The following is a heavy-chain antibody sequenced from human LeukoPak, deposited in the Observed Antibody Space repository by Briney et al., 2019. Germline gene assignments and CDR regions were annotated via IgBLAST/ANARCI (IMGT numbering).Heavy chain of an antibody. V-gene: IGHV5-51*01. D-gene: IGHD4-11*01. Sequence: GESLKISCKGSGYSFTSYWIGWVRQMPGKGLEWMGIIYPGDSDTRYSPSFQGQVTISADKSISTAYLQWSSLKASDTAMYYCARHGGATVTTGVYYYYYMDVWGKGTTVTVSS. CDR1: GYSFTSYW. CDR3: ARHGGATVTTGVYYYYYMDV. CDR2: IYPGDSDT. J-gene: IGHJ6*03.